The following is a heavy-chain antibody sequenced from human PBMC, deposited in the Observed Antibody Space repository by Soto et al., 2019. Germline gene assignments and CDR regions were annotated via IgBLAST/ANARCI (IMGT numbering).Heavy chain of an antibody. CDR2: ISAYNGNT. CDR3: ERVVVRYCSGGSCSDRYYFDD. D-gene: IGHD2-15*01. V-gene: IGHV1-18*01. J-gene: IGHJ4*02. Sequence: ASVKVSCKASGYTFTRYGISWVRQAPGQGLEWMGWISAYNGNTNYAQKLQGRVTMTTDTSTSTAYMELRSLRSDDTAVYYCERVVVRYCSGGSCSDRYYFDDWGQGTLVT. CDR1: GYTFTRYG.